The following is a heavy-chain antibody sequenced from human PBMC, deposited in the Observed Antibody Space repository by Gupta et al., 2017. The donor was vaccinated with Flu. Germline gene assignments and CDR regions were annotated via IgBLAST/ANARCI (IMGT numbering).Heavy chain of an antibody. J-gene: IGHJ2*01. D-gene: IGHD2-2*01. V-gene: IGHV3-23*01. CDR1: LSKYA. CDR2: LSGDAVYK. Sequence: LSKYAINWVRQSPGKGLEWVSGLSGDAVYKFYGESVKGRATISRVNDKNIVYLKLSNMRVDDTTVYYCVQERASHHWYLDGWGRGALVSVSS. CDR3: VQERASHHWYLDG.